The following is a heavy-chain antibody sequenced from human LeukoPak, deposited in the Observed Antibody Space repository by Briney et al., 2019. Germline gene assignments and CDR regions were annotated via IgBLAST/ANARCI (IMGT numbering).Heavy chain of an antibody. Sequence: SETLSLTCTVSGDSMSSYYWSWIRQPAGKGLEWIGRIYTSGSTNYNPSLKSRLTMSVDTSKNQFSLKLGSVTAADTAVYYCARPFSGSYSDAFDLWGQGTMVTVSS. D-gene: IGHD1-26*01. CDR1: GDSMSSYY. CDR3: ARPFSGSYSDAFDL. V-gene: IGHV4-4*07. CDR2: IYTSGST. J-gene: IGHJ3*01.